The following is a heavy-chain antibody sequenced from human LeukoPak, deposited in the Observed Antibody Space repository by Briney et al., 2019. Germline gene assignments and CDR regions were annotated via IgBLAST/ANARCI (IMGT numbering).Heavy chain of an antibody. CDR3: ARDRGFWSGYDLDY. Sequence: EASVKVSCKASGYTFTSYGISWVRQAPGQGLEWMGWISAYNGNTNYAQKLQGRVTMTTGTSTSTAYMELRSLRSDDTAVYYCARDRGFWSGYDLDYWGQGTLVTVSS. CDR2: ISAYNGNT. V-gene: IGHV1-18*01. D-gene: IGHD3-3*01. J-gene: IGHJ4*02. CDR1: GYTFTSYG.